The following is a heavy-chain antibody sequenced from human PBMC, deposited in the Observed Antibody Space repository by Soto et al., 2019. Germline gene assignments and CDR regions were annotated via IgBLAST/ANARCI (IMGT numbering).Heavy chain of an antibody. D-gene: IGHD3-3*01. CDR3: ARTPYDFWSSGQYFFDL. V-gene: IGHV3-23*01. J-gene: IGHJ4*02. CDR2: ISGSGGTT. Sequence: GGRCVRQAQLKVLECVSGISGSGGTTFYADSVKGRFTISRDNSKKTLFLQMSSLRAEDTAIYFCARTPYDFWSSGQYFFDLWGQGIMVTV. CDR1: G.